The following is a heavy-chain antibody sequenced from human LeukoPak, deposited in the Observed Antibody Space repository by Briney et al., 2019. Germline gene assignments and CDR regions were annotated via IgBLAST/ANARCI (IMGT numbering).Heavy chain of an antibody. CDR2: INPSGGST. CDR3: ARPFSGSFDY. Sequence: GASVKVSCKASGYTFTSYYMHWVRQAPGQGLEWMGIINPSGGSTSYAQKFQGRVTMTTDTSTSTAYMELRSLRSDDTAVYYCARPFSGSFDYWGQGTLVTVSS. CDR1: GYTFTSYY. J-gene: IGHJ4*02. D-gene: IGHD1-26*01. V-gene: IGHV1-46*01.